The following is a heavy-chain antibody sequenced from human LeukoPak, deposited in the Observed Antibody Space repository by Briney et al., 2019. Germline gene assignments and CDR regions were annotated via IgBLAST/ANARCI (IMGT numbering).Heavy chain of an antibody. Sequence: ASVKVSCKASGYTFTSYDINWVRQATGQGLEWMGWMNPNSGNTGYAQKFQGRVTITRNTSISTAYMELSSLRSEDTAVYYCARYANREIDAFDIWGQGTMVTVSS. D-gene: IGHD1-14*01. CDR3: ARYANREIDAFDI. CDR2: MNPNSGNT. CDR1: GYTFTSYD. J-gene: IGHJ3*02. V-gene: IGHV1-8*03.